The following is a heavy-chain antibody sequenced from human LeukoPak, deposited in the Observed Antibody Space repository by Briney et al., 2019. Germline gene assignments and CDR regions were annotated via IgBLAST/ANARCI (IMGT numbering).Heavy chain of an antibody. CDR2: ISAYNGNT. J-gene: IGHJ3*01. Sequence: ASVKVSCKASGYTLTDYYIHWVRQAPGQGLEWMGWISAYNGNTNYGQKLQGRVTMTTDTSTSTAYMELRSLRPDDTAVYYCARDEGAPIAAANVWGRGTMVTVSS. D-gene: IGHD6-13*01. CDR1: GYTLTDYY. V-gene: IGHV1-18*01. CDR3: ARDEGAPIAAANV.